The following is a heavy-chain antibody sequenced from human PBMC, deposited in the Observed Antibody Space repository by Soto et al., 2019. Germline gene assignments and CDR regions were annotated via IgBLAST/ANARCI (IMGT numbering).Heavy chain of an antibody. V-gene: IGHV4-4*02. CDR3: ARCIAAAGPIDY. J-gene: IGHJ4*02. CDR1: GGSISSSNW. Sequence: QVQLQESGPGLVKPSGTLSLTCAVSGGSISSSNWWSWVRQPPGKGLEWIGEIYHSGSTNYNPSLESRXXIXVXMSKNQFALKLSSVTAADTAVYYCARCIAAAGPIDYWGQGTLVTVSS. D-gene: IGHD6-13*01. CDR2: IYHSGST.